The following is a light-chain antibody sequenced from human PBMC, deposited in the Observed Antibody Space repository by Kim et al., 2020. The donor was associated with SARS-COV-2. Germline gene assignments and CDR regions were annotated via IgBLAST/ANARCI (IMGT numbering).Light chain of an antibody. V-gene: IGKV1-8*01. CDR2: AAS. J-gene: IGKJ2*01. CDR3: QQYYTYPYT. Sequence: AIRITQSPSSLSASTGDRVTITCRASQGISSYLAWYQQKPGKAPKLLMYAASTLQSGVPSRFSGSGSGTDFTFTISCLQSEDFATYSCQQYYTYPYTFGQGTKLEI. CDR1: QGISSY.